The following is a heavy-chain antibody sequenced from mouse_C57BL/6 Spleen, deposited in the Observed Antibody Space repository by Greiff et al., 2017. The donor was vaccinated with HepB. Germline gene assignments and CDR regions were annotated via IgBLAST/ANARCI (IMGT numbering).Heavy chain of an antibody. D-gene: IGHD1-1*02. CDR3: ARGGYYFDY. J-gene: IGHJ2*01. CDR1: GFTFSDYG. Sequence: EVKLMESGGGLVKPGGSLKLSCAASGFTFSDYGMHWVRQAPEKGLEWVAYISSGSSTIYYADTVKGRFTISRDNAKNTLFLQMTSLRSEDRAMYYCARGGYYFDYWGQGTTLTVSS. V-gene: IGHV5-17*01. CDR2: ISSGSSTI.